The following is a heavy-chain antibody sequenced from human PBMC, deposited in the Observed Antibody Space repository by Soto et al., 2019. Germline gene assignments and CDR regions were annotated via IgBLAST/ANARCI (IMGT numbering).Heavy chain of an antibody. CDR2: ISSNGGST. V-gene: IGHV3-64*01. D-gene: IGHD3-10*01. J-gene: IGHJ6*03. Sequence: PGGSLRLSCAASGFTFSSYAMHWVRQAPGKGLEYVSAISSNGGSTYYANSVKGRFTISRDNSKNTLYLQMGSLRAEDMAVYYCARDGRGPLMVRGETSEPNYYYYYMDVWGKGTTVTVSS. CDR1: GFTFSSYA. CDR3: ARDGRGPLMVRGETSEPNYYYYYMDV.